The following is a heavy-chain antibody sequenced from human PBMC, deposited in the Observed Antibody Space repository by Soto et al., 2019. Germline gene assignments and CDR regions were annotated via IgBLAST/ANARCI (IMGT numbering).Heavy chain of an antibody. CDR2: ISYDGSNK. CDR3: AKALSGSYDYYYYGMDV. Sequence: GGSLRLSCAASGFTFSSYGMHWVRQAPGKGLEWVAVISYDGSNKYYADSVKGRFTISRDNSKNTLYLQMNSLRAEDTAVYYYAKALSGSYDYYYYGMDVWGQGTTVTVSS. J-gene: IGHJ6*02. D-gene: IGHD1-26*01. CDR1: GFTFSSYG. V-gene: IGHV3-30*18.